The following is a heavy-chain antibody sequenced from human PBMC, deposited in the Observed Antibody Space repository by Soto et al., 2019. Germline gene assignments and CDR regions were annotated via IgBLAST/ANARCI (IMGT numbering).Heavy chain of an antibody. CDR3: AQDTYYHDSRDYYVFDH. Sequence: QVELVESGGGVVQPGRSLRLSCAASGFTFSSYGMHWVRQAPGKGLVWVAAISYDGTNKNYADSVKGRFTISRDNSKNTLYLQMDSLRAEDTAVYYCAQDTYYHDSRDYYVFDHWGQGTLVTVSS. CDR1: GFTFSSYG. J-gene: IGHJ4*02. D-gene: IGHD3-22*01. CDR2: ISYDGTNK. V-gene: IGHV3-30*18.